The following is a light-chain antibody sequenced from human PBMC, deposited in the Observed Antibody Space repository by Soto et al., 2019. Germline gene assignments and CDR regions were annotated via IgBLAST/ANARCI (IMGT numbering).Light chain of an antibody. CDR1: EFISDW. CDR2: DAS. CDR3: QHYNSYSRA. V-gene: IGKV1-5*01. Sequence: DVQMTQSPSTLSASVGDRVTMTCRASEFISDWLAWYRQKPGQAPKLLIYDASTLESGVPGRFSGSGVGTHFTLTISGLQPEDFATYHCQHYNSYSRAFGQGTKVEI. J-gene: IGKJ1*01.